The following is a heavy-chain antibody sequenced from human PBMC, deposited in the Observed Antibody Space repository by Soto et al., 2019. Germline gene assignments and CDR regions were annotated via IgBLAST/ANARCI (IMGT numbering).Heavy chain of an antibody. V-gene: IGHV4-39*01. J-gene: IGHJ6*02. CDR3: ARHEGGHIAAAGTGYYGIDV. Sequence: QLLESGPGLVKPSETLSLTCTVSGGSISSSSYYWGWIRQPPGKGLEWIGSIYYSGSTYYNPSLKSRVTISVDTSKNQFSLKLSSVTAADTAVYYCARHEGGHIAAAGTGYYGIDVWGQGTTVTVSS. CDR2: IYYSGST. D-gene: IGHD6-13*01. CDR1: GGSISSSSYY.